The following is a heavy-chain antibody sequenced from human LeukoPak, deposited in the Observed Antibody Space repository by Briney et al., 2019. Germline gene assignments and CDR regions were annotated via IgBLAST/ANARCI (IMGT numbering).Heavy chain of an antibody. CDR2: IQTVDSHT. Sequence: GESLKISCQASGYSFTNYWIAWVRQMPGKGLEWMGTIQTVDSHTTYSPSFQGQVTISVDKSIRTAYLQWSSLKASDSAMYYCARGSSTWYLDYWGQGTLVTVSS. CDR3: ARGSSTWYLDY. V-gene: IGHV5-51*01. J-gene: IGHJ4*02. D-gene: IGHD6-13*01. CDR1: GYSFTNYW.